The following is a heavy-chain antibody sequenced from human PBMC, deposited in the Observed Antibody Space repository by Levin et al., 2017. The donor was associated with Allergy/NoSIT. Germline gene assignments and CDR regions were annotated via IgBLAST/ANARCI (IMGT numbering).Heavy chain of an antibody. J-gene: IGHJ4*02. CDR1: GGSISGSY. CDR3: ARGIALAGMTGH. CDR2: IYYSGST. V-gene: IGHV4-59*08. Sequence: SQTLSLTCNVSGGSISGSYWNWIRQNPGKGLEWIGYIYYSGSTNYNPSLKSRVTISVDTSKNQFSLKLSSVTAADTAVYYCARGIALAGMTGHWGQGTLVTVSS. D-gene: IGHD6-13*01.